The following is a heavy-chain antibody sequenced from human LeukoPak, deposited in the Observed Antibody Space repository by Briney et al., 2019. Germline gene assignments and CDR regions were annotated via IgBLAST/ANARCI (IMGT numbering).Heavy chain of an antibody. J-gene: IGHJ4*02. V-gene: IGHV4-4*07. Sequence: SETLSLTCTVYGGSISGYFWSWIRQPAGKGLKWIGRIHDNGDSNHNPSLKRRGTMALDTSGNQVSLKLTSVTAADTAVYYCARAPSGCGGTCPSDHWGRGTLVTVSS. CDR2: IHDNGDS. D-gene: IGHD2-15*01. CDR1: GGSISGYF. CDR3: ARAPSGCGGTCPSDH.